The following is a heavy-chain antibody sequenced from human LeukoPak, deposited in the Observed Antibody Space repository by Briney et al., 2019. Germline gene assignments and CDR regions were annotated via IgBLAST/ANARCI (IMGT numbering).Heavy chain of an antibody. CDR2: IKNDGSST. Sequence: PGGSLRLSCAASGFTFSRYWMHWVRQAPGKGLVWVSLIKNDGSSTTYADSVKGRFTISRDNAKNTLFLQMNSLRVDDTAIYYCASALGGQGGHWGQGTLVTVSS. V-gene: IGHV3-74*03. D-gene: IGHD1-26*01. J-gene: IGHJ4*02. CDR1: GFTFSRYW. CDR3: ASALGGQGGH.